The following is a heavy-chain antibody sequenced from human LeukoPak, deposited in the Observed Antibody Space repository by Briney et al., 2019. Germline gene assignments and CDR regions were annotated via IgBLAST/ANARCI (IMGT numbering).Heavy chain of an antibody. Sequence: GGSLRLSCAASGFTFSSYSMNWVRQAPGNGLEWVSYISSNSGTIYYADSVKGRFTISRDNARNSLYLQMNSLRDEDTAVYYCARGREGNRYFDYWGQGTLVTVSS. CDR3: ARGREGNRYFDY. CDR1: GFTFSSYS. J-gene: IGHJ4*02. V-gene: IGHV3-48*02. D-gene: IGHD1-26*01. CDR2: ISSNSGTI.